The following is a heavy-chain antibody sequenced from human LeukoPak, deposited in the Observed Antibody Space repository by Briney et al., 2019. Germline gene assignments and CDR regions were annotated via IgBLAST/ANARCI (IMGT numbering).Heavy chain of an antibody. V-gene: IGHV3-53*04. CDR2: IYSGGST. D-gene: IGHD6-13*01. CDR1: GFTFSSNY. J-gene: IGHJ4*02. CDR3: ARDSGYSSSWYYFDY. Sequence: GGSLRLSCAASGFTFSSNYMSWVRQAPGKGLEWVSVIYSGGSTYYADSVKGRFTISRHNSKNTLYLQMNSLRAEDTAVYYCARDSGYSSSWYYFDYWGQGTLVTVSS.